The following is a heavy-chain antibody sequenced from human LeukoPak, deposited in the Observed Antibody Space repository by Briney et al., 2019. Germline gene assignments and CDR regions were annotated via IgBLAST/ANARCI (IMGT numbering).Heavy chain of an antibody. V-gene: IGHV3-43*01. D-gene: IGHD5-12*01. J-gene: IGHJ4*02. CDR3: AKDMSGYSGLDY. CDR1: GFTFDDYT. Sequence: GGSLRLSCAASGFTFDDYTMHWVRQAPGKGLEWVSLVNSDGGTTDYADSVKGRFTISRDNSKNSLYLQMNSLRTEDTALYYCAKDMSGYSGLDYWGQGTLVTVSS. CDR2: VNSDGGTT.